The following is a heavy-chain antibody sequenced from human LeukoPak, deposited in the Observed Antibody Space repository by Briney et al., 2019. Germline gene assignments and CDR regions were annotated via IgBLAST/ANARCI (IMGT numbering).Heavy chain of an antibody. CDR3: ARDRWTTVTTTGYYYYYMDV. Sequence: SETLSLTCTVSGGSISSYYWSWIRQPAGKGLEWIGRIYTSGSTNYNPSLKSRVTMSVDTSKNQFSLKLSSVTAAHTAVYYCARDRWTTVTTTGYYYYYMDVWGKGTTVTVSS. CDR2: IYTSGST. V-gene: IGHV4-4*07. J-gene: IGHJ6*03. CDR1: GGSISSYY. D-gene: IGHD4-17*01.